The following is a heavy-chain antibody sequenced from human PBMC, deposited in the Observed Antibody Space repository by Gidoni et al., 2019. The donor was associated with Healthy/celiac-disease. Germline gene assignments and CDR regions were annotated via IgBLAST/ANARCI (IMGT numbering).Heavy chain of an antibody. V-gene: IGHV3-33*01. Sequence: QVQLVESGGGVVQPGRSLRLSCAASGFTFSSYGMHWVRQAPGKGLEWVAVIWYDGSNKYYADSVKGRFTISRDNSKNTLYLQMNSLRAEDTAVYYCARAPIQLWFFFDIWGQGTMVTVSS. CDR3: ARAPIQLWFFFDI. J-gene: IGHJ3*02. CDR2: IWYDGSNK. D-gene: IGHD5-18*01. CDR1: GFTFSSYG.